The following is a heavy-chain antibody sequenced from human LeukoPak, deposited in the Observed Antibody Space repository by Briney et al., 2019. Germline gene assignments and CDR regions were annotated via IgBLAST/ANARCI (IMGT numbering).Heavy chain of an antibody. Sequence: PSETLSLTCTVSGGSVSSGSYYWSWIRQPPGKGLEWIGYIYYSGGTNYNPSLKSRVTISVDTSKNQFSLNLASVTAADTAVYSCARVRVGATFDDWGQGTLVTVPS. CDR1: GGSVSSGSYY. CDR3: ARVRVGATFDD. D-gene: IGHD1-26*01. V-gene: IGHV4-61*01. CDR2: IYYSGGT. J-gene: IGHJ4*02.